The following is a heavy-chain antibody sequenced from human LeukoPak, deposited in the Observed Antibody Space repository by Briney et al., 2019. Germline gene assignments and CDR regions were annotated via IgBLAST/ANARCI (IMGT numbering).Heavy chain of an antibody. CDR3: ASCYSSSSSLDY. Sequence: ASVKVSCKASGYTFTGYYMHWVRQAPGQGLEWMGRINPNSGGTNYAQKFQGRVTMTRDTSISTAYMELSRLRSDDKAVYYCASCYSSSSSLDYWGQGTLVTVSS. CDR1: GYTFTGYY. V-gene: IGHV1-2*06. D-gene: IGHD6-6*01. J-gene: IGHJ4*02. CDR2: INPNSGGT.